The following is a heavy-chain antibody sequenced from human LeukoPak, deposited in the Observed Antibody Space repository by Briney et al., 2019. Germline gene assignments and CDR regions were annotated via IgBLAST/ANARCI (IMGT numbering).Heavy chain of an antibody. J-gene: IGHJ4*02. Sequence: GGSLRLSCVASGFTFSSRDWMTWVRQAPGKGLEWVANIKQEGSEKNYVDSVKGRFTISRDNAKNSLYLQMNSLRAEDTAVYYCARAPHGYYYDSSGYYKGWYYFDYWGQGTLVTVSS. CDR1: GFTFSSRDW. CDR2: IKQEGSEK. D-gene: IGHD3-22*01. CDR3: ARAPHGYYYDSSGYYKGWYYFDY. V-gene: IGHV3-7*01.